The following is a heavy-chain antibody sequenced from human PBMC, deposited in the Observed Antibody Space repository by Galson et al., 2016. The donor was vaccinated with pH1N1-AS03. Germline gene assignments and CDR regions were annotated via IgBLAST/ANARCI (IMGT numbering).Heavy chain of an antibody. D-gene: IGHD6-13*01. J-gene: IGHJ4*02. CDR3: ATREKAATGQFDY. Sequence: SLRLSCAAAGFTFSTYAMHWVRQAPGKGLEWVAFIRYDGINKYYADSVKGRFTISRDNSKNTLYLQMNSLRTEDTAVYYCATREKAATGQFDYWVQGTLVTVSS. CDR2: IRYDGINK. CDR1: GFTFSTYA. V-gene: IGHV3-30*02.